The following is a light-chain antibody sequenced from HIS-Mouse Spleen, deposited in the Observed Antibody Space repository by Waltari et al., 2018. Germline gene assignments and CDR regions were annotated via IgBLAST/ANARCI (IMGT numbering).Light chain of an antibody. V-gene: IGKV4-1*01. CDR2: WAS. CDR1: QSVVYSSNNKNY. CDR3: QQYYSTPWT. Sequence: DIVMTQSPDSLAVSLGERVTINCKSSQSVVYSSNNKNYLAWYQQKPGQPPKLLIYWASTRESGVPDRFSGSGSGTDFTLTISSLQAEDVAVYYCQQYYSTPWTFGQGTKVEIK. J-gene: IGKJ1*01.